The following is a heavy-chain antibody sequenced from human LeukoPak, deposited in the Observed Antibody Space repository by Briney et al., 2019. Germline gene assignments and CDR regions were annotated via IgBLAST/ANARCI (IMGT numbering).Heavy chain of an antibody. J-gene: IGHJ4*02. CDR2: IWSDKSNK. D-gene: IGHD4-11*01. CDR3: AKDAQRGFDYSNSLEY. Sequence: GGSLRLSCAASGFIFNHHAMHWVRQAPGKGLQWVAVIWSDKSNKFYADSVRGRFTISRDDSRKTVYLQMDTMTVEDTAIYYCAKDAQRGFDYSNSLEYWGQGALLTVAS. CDR1: GFIFNHHA. V-gene: IGHV3-33*06.